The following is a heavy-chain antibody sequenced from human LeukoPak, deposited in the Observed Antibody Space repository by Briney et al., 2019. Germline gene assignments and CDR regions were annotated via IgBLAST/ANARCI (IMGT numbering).Heavy chain of an antibody. V-gene: IGHV3-30-3*01. Sequence: GRSLRLSCAASGFTFSSYAMHWVRQAPGKGLEWVAVISYDGSNKYSADSVKGRFTISRDNSKNTLYLQMNSLRAEDTAVYYCARSCSGGSCYDYWGQGTLVTVSS. CDR3: ARSCSGGSCYDY. CDR1: GFTFSSYA. D-gene: IGHD2-15*01. J-gene: IGHJ4*02. CDR2: ISYDGSNK.